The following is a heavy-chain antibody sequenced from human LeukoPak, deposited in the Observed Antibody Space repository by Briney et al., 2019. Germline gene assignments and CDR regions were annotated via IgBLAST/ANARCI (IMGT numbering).Heavy chain of an antibody. CDR3: AKDEENYYDSSGYSDY. V-gene: IGHV3-23*01. J-gene: IGHJ4*02. Sequence: PGGSLRLSCAASGFTFSSYAMSWVRQAPGKGLEWVSAISGSGGSTYYADSVKGRFTISRDNSKNTLYLQMNSLRAVDTAVYYCAKDEENYYDSSGYSDYWGQGTLVTVSS. D-gene: IGHD3-22*01. CDR1: GFTFSSYA. CDR2: ISGSGGST.